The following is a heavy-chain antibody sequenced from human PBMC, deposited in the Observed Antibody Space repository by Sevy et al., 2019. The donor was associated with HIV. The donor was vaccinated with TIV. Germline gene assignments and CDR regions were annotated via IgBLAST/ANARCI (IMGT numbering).Heavy chain of an antibody. CDR1: GFTFSSYW. J-gene: IGHJ6*03. D-gene: IGHD6-19*01. CDR3: AREGSGWYDYYYMDV. V-gene: IGHV3-7*03. Sequence: GGSLRLSCAASGFTFSSYWMSWVRQAPGKGLEWVANIKQDGSEKDYVDSVKGRFTISRDNAKNSLYLQMNSLRAEDTAVYYCAREGSGWYDYYYMDVWGKGTTVTVSS. CDR2: IKQDGSEK.